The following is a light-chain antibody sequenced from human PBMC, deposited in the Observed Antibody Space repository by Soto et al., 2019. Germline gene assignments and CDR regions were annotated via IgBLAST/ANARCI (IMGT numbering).Light chain of an antibody. Sequence: QSALTQPPSASGSPGQSVTISCTGTSSDVGGYNYVSWYQQHPGKAPKLMIYEVGERPSGVPNRFSGSKSGNTASLTVSGLQAEDEADYYCISYAGSNSWVFGGGTKVTVL. V-gene: IGLV2-8*01. CDR1: SSDVGGYNY. CDR3: ISYAGSNSWV. CDR2: EVG. J-gene: IGLJ3*02.